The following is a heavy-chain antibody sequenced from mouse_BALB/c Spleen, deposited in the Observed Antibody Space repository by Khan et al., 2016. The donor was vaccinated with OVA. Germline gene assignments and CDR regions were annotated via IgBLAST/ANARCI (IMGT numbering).Heavy chain of an antibody. D-gene: IGHD1-1*01. V-gene: IGHV5-6-3*01. CDR2: INSNGGST. CDR3: ANDPTCYGSKSAMDY. J-gene: IGHJ4*01. CDR1: GFTFSSYG. Sequence: EVELVESGGGLVQPGGSLKLSCAASGFTFSSYGMSWVRQTPDKRLELVATINSNGGSTYYPDSVKGRFTIFRDNAKNTLFLQMSSLKSEDTAMYYCANDPTCYGSKSAMDYWGRGTSVTVSS.